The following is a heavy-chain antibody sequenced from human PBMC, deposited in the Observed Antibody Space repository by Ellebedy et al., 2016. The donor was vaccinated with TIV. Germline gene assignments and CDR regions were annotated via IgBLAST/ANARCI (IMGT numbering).Heavy chain of an antibody. V-gene: IGHV3-33*08. CDR1: GFTFSSYG. D-gene: IGHD5-18*01. J-gene: IGHJ4*02. Sequence: GESLKISCAASGFTFSSYGMHWVRQAPGKGLEWVAVIWYDGSNKYYADSVKGRFTISGDNSKNTLYLQMNSLRAEDTAVYYCARDRSAVQLWFGFDYWGQGTLVTVSS. CDR3: ARDRSAVQLWFGFDY. CDR2: IWYDGSNK.